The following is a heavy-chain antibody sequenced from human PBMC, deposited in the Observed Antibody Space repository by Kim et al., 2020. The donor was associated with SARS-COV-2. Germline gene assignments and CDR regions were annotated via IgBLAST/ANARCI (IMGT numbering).Heavy chain of an antibody. J-gene: IGHJ4*02. Sequence: GGSLRLSCAASGVSFSNKWMNWVRQAPGKGLEWVATTKEDGRVTYYLDSVRGRFTISRDNAKNLLDLEMSSLRAEDTASYYFATGDGYYGGPGPLVIGSS. CDR1: GVSFSNKW. D-gene: IGHD3-10*01. CDR2: TKEDGRVT. CDR3: ATGDGYY. V-gene: IGHV3-7*01.